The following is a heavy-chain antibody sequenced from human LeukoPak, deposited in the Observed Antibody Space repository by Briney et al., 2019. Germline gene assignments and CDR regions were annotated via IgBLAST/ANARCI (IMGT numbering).Heavy chain of an antibody. D-gene: IGHD3-10*01. J-gene: IGHJ4*02. CDR3: ARDTHYYGSGSCFDY. CDR1: GGSISSYY. V-gene: IGHV4-4*07. CDR2: IYTSGST. Sequence: SEALSLTCTVSGGSISSYYWSWIRQPAGKGLEWIGRIYTSGSTNYNPSLRSRVTMSVDTSKNQFSLKLSSVTAADTAVYYCARDTHYYGSGSCFDYWGQGTLVTVSS.